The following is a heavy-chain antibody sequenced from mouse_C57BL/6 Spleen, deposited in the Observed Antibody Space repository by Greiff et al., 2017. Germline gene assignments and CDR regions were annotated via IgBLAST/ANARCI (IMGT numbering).Heavy chain of an antibody. CDR1: GYSFTGYY. V-gene: IGHV1-42*01. CDR2: INPSTGGT. J-gene: IGHJ2*01. CDR3: ARGFPHFDY. Sequence: EVQLQQSGPELVKPGASVKISCKASGYSFTGYYMNWVKQSPEKSLEWIGEINPSTGGTTYNQKFKAKATLTVDKSSSTAYMQLKSLTSEDSAVYYCARGFPHFDYWGQGTTLTVSS.